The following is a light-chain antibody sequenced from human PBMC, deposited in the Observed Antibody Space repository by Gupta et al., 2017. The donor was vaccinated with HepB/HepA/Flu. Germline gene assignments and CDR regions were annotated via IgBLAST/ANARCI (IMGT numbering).Light chain of an antibody. CDR3: ETWNSNSWV. V-gene: IGLV4-60*03. CDR2: LEGSESY. Sequence: QPGLTLLSLASAFLGSSVKLTCTLSSGHSSYTVTWHQQQPGKDPRYLMKLEGSESYNKGSGVPDRFSGSSSWADRYPTITTLQSGDEADYYCETWNSNSWVFGGGTKLTVL. CDR1: SGHSSYT. J-gene: IGLJ3*02.